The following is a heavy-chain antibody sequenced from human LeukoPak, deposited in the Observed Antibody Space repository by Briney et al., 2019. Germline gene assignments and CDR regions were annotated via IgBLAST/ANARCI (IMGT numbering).Heavy chain of an antibody. J-gene: IGHJ4*02. Sequence: PGGSLRLSCAASGFTFSSYSMNWVRQAPGKGLEWIGSIYYSGSTYYKPSLKSRVTTSVDTSKNQFSLKLSSVTAADTAVYYCARLLWLDGRSWVFDYWGQGTLVAVSS. CDR2: IYYSGST. CDR1: GFTFSSYSMN. CDR3: ARLLWLDGRSWVFDY. V-gene: IGHV4-59*05. D-gene: IGHD6-19*01.